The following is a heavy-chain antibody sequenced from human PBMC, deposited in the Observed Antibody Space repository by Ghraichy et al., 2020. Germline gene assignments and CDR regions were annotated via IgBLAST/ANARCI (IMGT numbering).Heavy chain of an antibody. V-gene: IGHV3-66*02. CDR1: GFTVNNNY. CDR3: ARCTGGHWLAYLYFDL. J-gene: IGHJ2*01. D-gene: IGHD6-19*01. Sequence: GGSLRLSCAASGFTVNNNYMRWVRQAPGKGLEWVSVIYGGSTYYADSVKGRFTISRANSKNTLYLQMNSLRAEDAAVYYCARCTGGHWLAYLYFDLWGRGTLVTVSS. CDR2: IYGGST.